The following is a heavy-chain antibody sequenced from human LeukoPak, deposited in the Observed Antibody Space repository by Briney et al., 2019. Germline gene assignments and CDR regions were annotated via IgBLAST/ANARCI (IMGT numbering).Heavy chain of an antibody. CDR2: FNPENGNT. Sequence: ASVKVSCKASGYSFVGYGITWVRQAPGQGLEWMGWFNPENGNTNYAQKVQGRVTMTADTSTSTSYMELRSLRSDDTAVYYCARATYYYYMDVWGKGTTVTVSS. CDR1: GYSFVGYG. J-gene: IGHJ6*03. V-gene: IGHV1-18*01. CDR3: ARATYYYYMDV.